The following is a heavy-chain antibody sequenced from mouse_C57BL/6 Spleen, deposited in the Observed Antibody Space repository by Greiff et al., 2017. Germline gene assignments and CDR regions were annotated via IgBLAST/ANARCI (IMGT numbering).Heavy chain of an antibody. CDR2: FHPYNDDT. CDR3: ARRNYYGSSAYFDY. CDR1: GYTFTTYP. V-gene: IGHV1-47*01. D-gene: IGHD1-1*01. Sequence: VKLMESGAELVKPGASVKMSCTASGYTFTTYPIEWMKQNHGKSLEWIGNFHPYNDDTKYNEKFKGKATLTVEKSSSTVYLELSRLTSDDSAVYNCARRNYYGSSAYFDYWGQGTTLTVSS. J-gene: IGHJ2*01.